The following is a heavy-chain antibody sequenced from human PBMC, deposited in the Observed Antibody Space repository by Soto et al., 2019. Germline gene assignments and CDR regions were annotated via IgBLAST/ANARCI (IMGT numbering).Heavy chain of an antibody. V-gene: IGHV3-11*05. CDR2: ISSRSTYT. CDR1: GFTFSYYY. CDR3: ARGCNTWFV. Sequence: QVQLVESGGGLVKPGGSLRLSCAASGFTFSYYYMSWIRQAPGKGLEWVAYISSRSTYTNYADSVKGRFTISRDNAKNSLYLQMNSLRAEDTALYYCARGCNTWFVWGQGTLVTVAS. D-gene: IGHD6-13*01. J-gene: IGHJ4*02.